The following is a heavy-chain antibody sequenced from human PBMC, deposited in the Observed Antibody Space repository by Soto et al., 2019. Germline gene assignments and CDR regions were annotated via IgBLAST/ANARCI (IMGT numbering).Heavy chain of an antibody. Sequence: SETLSLTCTVSGGSISSSIYYWGWIRQPPGKGLEWIGGIYYSGSTYYNPSLKSRVTISVDTSKNQFSLKLSSVTAADTAVYYCARRGRGYSYGRAPNFDYWGQGTLVTVSS. D-gene: IGHD5-18*01. CDR3: ARRGRGYSYGRAPNFDY. J-gene: IGHJ4*02. CDR1: GGSISSSIYY. V-gene: IGHV4-39*01. CDR2: IYYSGST.